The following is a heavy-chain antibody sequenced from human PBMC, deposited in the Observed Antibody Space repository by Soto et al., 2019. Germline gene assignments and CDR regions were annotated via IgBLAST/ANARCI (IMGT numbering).Heavy chain of an antibody. V-gene: IGHV3-33*01. CDR3: ARPPTAYGGNDAFDI. Sequence: GGSLRLSCAASGFTFSSYGMHWVRQAPGKGLEWVAVIWYDGSNKYYADSVKGRFTISRDNSKNTLYLQMNSLRAEDTAVYYCARPPTAYGGNDAFDIWGQGTMVTVSS. CDR1: GFTFSSYG. D-gene: IGHD4-17*01. CDR2: IWYDGSNK. J-gene: IGHJ3*02.